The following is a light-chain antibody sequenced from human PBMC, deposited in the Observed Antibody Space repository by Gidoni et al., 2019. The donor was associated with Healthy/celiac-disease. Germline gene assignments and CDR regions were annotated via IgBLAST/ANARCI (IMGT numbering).Light chain of an antibody. CDR3: QQRSNWPPLT. CDR2: DAS. Sequence: EIVLTQSRATLSLSPGERATLSCRASQSVSSYLAWYQQKPGQAPRLLIYDASNRATGIPARFSGSGSVTDFTLTISSLEPEDFAVYYCQQRSNWPPLTFGGGTKVEIK. J-gene: IGKJ4*01. CDR1: QSVSSY. V-gene: IGKV3-11*01.